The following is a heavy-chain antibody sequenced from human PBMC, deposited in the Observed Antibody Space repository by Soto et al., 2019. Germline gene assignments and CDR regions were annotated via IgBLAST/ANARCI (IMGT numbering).Heavy chain of an antibody. CDR2: INPSGGST. J-gene: IGHJ4*02. CDR1: GYTFTSYY. D-gene: IGHD2-2*01. V-gene: IGHV1-46*01. Sequence: ASVKVSCTASGYTFTSYYMHWVRQAPGQGLEWMGIINPSGGSTSYAQKFQGRVTMTRDTSTSTVYMELSSLRSEDTAVYYCALYCSSTSCYAHFDYWGQGTLVTAPQ. CDR3: ALYCSSTSCYAHFDY.